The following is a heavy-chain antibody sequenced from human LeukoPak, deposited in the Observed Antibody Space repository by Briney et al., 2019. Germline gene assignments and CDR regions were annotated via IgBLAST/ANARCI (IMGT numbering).Heavy chain of an antibody. V-gene: IGHV3-7*02. Sequence: QAGGSLRLSCTASGFTVSSSYMTWVRQAPGKGLEWVANIKQDGSEKYYVDSVKGRFTISRDNAKNSLYLQMNSLRAEDTAVYYCIAAAGTGAWGQGTLVTVSS. CDR1: GFTVSSSY. CDR3: IAAAGTGA. D-gene: IGHD6-13*01. CDR2: IKQDGSEK. J-gene: IGHJ4*02.